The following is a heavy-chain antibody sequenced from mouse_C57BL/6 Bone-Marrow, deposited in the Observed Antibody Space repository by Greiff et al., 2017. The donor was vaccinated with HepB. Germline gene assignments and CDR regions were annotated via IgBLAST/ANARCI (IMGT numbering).Heavy chain of an antibody. CDR2: IDPSDSYT. J-gene: IGHJ4*01. Sequence: QVQLQQPGAELVRPGTSVKLSCKASGYTFTSYWMHWVKQRPGQGLEWIGVIDPSDSYTNYNQKFKGKATLTVDTSSSTAYMQLSSLTSEDSAVYCCAREGGMITAQNYYAMDYWGQGTSVTVSS. CDR1: GYTFTSYW. V-gene: IGHV1-59*01. CDR3: AREGGMITAQNYYAMDY. D-gene: IGHD2-4*01.